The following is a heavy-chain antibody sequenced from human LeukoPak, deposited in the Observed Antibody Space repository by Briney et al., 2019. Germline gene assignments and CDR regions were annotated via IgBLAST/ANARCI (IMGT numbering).Heavy chain of an antibody. CDR1: GGSISSSSYY. CDR3: ARGSPVGITIFGVVILLNYYFDY. J-gene: IGHJ4*02. Sequence: PSETLSLTCTVSGGSISSSSYYWGWIRQPPGKGLEWIGEINHSGSTNYNPSLKSRVTISVDTSKNQFSLKLSSVTAADTAVYYCARGSPVGITIFGVVILLNYYFDYWGQGTLVTVSS. CDR2: INHSGST. D-gene: IGHD3-3*01. V-gene: IGHV4-39*07.